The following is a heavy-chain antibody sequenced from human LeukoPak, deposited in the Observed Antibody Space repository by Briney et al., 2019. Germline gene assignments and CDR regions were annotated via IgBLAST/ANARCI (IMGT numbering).Heavy chain of an antibody. J-gene: IGHJ3*02. Sequence: GRSLRLSCAASGFTFSSYGMHWFRQAPGKGLEGVAVISYDGSNKYYADSVKGRFTISRDNSKNTLYLQMNSLRAEDTAVYYCARRVASANDAFDIWGQGTMVTVSS. CDR2: ISYDGSNK. V-gene: IGHV3-30*03. CDR1: GFTFSSYG. D-gene: IGHD6-13*01. CDR3: ARRVASANDAFDI.